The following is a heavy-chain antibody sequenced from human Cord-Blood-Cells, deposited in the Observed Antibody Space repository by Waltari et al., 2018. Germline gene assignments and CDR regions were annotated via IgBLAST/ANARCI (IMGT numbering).Heavy chain of an antibody. CDR3: AKDTLGNAFDI. D-gene: IGHD7-27*01. J-gene: IGHJ3*02. CDR2: ISYDGINK. V-gene: IGHV3-30*18. CDR1: GFTFSSYG. Sequence: QVQLVESGGGVVQPGRSLRLSCAASGFTFSSYGMHWVRQAPGKGLEWVAVISYDGINKYYADSVIGRFTISRDNSKNTLYLQMNSLRAEDTAVYYCAKDTLGNAFDIWGQGTMVTVSS.